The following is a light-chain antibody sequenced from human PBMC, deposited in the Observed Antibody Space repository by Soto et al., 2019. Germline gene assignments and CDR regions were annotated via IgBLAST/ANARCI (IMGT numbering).Light chain of an antibody. J-gene: IGKJ3*01. CDR1: QSVSSSY. CDR3: QQYGDSPAT. V-gene: IGKV3-20*01. CDR2: AAS. Sequence: EIVLTQSPGTLSLSPGERATLSCRSSQSVSSSYLAWYQQKPGQAPRLLIYAASTRHTGIPDRFNGSGSGTEFTLTISSLQSEDFAVYYCQQYGDSPATFGPGTKVDIK.